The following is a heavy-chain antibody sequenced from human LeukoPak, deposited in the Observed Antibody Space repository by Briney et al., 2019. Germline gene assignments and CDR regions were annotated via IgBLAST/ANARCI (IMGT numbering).Heavy chain of an antibody. D-gene: IGHD3-22*01. V-gene: IGHV3-30*18. CDR3: AKDVASYAIVVPDY. CDR1: GFTFSSYG. J-gene: IGHJ4*02. CDR2: ISYDGSNK. Sequence: GGSLRLSCAASGFTFSSYGMHWVRQAPDKGLEWVAVISYDGSNKYYADSVKGRFTISRDNSKNTLYLQMNSLRAEDTAVYYCAKDVASYAIVVPDYWGQGTLVTVSS.